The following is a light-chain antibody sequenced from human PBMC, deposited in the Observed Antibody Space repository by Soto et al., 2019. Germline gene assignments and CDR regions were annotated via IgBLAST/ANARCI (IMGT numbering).Light chain of an antibody. Sequence: QSALTQPPSASGSPGQSVTISCTGASSDIGSYNFVSWYQQHPDKAPKLLLYDVTQRPSGVPDRVSGSKSGNTASLTVSGLLAEDEADYYCTSYAGSNFPVVFGGGTKLTVL. J-gene: IGLJ2*01. V-gene: IGLV2-8*01. CDR2: DVT. CDR1: SSDIGSYNF. CDR3: TSYAGSNFPVV.